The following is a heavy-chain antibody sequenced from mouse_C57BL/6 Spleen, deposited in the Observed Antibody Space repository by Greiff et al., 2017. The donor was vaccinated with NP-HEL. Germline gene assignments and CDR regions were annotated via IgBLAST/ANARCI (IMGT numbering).Heavy chain of an antibody. Sequence: LQQSGASVKIPCKASGYAFSSYWMNWVKQRLGKGLEWNGQIYPGDGDTNYNRKFKGKATMTPDKSSSTAYMQLSSLTSEDSAVYFCARRGGWDNYWGQGTTLTVSS. CDR1: GYAFSSYW. D-gene: IGHD4-1*01. CDR3: ARRGGWDNY. CDR2: IYPGDGDT. V-gene: IGHV1-80*01. J-gene: IGHJ2*01.